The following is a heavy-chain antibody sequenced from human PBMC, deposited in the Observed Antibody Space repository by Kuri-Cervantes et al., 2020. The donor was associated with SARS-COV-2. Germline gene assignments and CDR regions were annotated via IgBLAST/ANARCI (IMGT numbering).Heavy chain of an antibody. CDR1: GFTFSSYS. J-gene: IGHJ4*02. D-gene: IGHD2-8*02. V-gene: IGHV3-43D*03. CDR2: ISWDGGST. CDR3: AKDRDLVLDY. Sequence: GESLKISCAASGFTFSSYSMNWVRQAPGKGLEWVSLISWDGGSTYYADSVKGRFTISRDNSKNSLYLQMNSLRAEDTALYYCAKDRDLVLDYWGQGTLVTVSS.